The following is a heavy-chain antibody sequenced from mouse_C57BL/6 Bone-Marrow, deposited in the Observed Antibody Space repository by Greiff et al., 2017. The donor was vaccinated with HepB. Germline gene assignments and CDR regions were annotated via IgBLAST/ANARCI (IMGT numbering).Heavy chain of an antibody. J-gene: IGHJ1*03. CDR2: INHNNGGT. CDR1: GYTFTDYY. V-gene: IGHV1-26*01. D-gene: IGHD1-1*01. CDR3: ANYYGSRYWYFDG. Sequence: VQLQQSGPELVKPGASVKISCKASGYTFTDYYMNWVKQSHGKSLEWIGDINHNNGGTSYNQKFKGKATLTVDTSSSTAYMELRSLTSEDSAVYYCANYYGSRYWYFDGWGTGTTVTVSS.